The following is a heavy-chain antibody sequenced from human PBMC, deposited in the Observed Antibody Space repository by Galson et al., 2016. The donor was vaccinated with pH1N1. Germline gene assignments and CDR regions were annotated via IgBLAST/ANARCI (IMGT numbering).Heavy chain of an antibody. J-gene: IGHJ4*02. CDR1: GYTFSSFY. D-gene: IGHD3-10*01. CDR3: ARDVGSYYGYFDY. V-gene: IGHV1-46*01. Sequence: SVKVSCKASGYTFSSFYMHWVRQAPGQGHEWMGIIDPSGVTTIYAQKFQGRVTLTRDTSTRTVYMELTSLRSEDTAVYYCARDVGSYYGYFDYWGQGTLVTVSS. CDR2: IDPSGVTT.